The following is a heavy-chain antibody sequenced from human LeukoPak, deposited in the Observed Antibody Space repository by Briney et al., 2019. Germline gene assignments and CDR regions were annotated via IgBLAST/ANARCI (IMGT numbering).Heavy chain of an antibody. V-gene: IGHV4-39*01. J-gene: IGHJ4*02. D-gene: IGHD1-1*01. CDR2: IYYSGST. Sequence: PSETLSLTCTVSGGSISSSSYYWGWIRQPPGKGLEWIGSIYYSGSTYYNPSLKSRVTISVDTSKNQFSLKLSSVTAADTAVYYCARLIAGDNWNDAFLSAWGQGTLVTVSS. CDR1: GGSISSSSYY. CDR3: ARLIAGDNWNDAFLSA.